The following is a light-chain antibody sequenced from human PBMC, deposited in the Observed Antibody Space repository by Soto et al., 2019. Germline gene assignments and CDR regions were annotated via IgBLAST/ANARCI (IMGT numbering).Light chain of an antibody. CDR1: QSISSY. CDR3: QQSYSTLIT. V-gene: IGKV1-39*01. CDR2: AAS. Sequence: DIQMTQSPSTLSVCVGDRVTITFRASQSISSYLNWYQQKPGKAPKLLIYAASSLQSGVPSRFSGSGSGTDFTLTISSLQPEDFATYYCQQSYSTLITFGQGTRLEIK. J-gene: IGKJ5*01.